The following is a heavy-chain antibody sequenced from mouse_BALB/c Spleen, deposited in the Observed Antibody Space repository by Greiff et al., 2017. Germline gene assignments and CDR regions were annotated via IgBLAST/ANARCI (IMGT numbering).Heavy chain of an antibody. CDR2: ISPGSGST. CDR3: TRGEMDWYFEV. V-gene: IGHV1-9*01. J-gene: IGHJ1*03. CDR1: GYTFSSYW. D-gene: IGHD2-3*01. Sequence: VQLQQSGAELMKPGASVTISCKAPGYTFSSYWIEWVKQRPGHGLEWIGEISPGSGSTTYNEKFKGKATLTADTSSNTAYMQLSSLTSEDSAVYYCTRGEMDWYFEVWGIGTTVSGST.